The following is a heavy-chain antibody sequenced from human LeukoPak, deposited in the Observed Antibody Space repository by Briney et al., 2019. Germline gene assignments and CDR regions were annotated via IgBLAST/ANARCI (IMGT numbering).Heavy chain of an antibody. D-gene: IGHD3-9*01. CDR1: GFTVSSNY. CDR3: AREGDDILTGYSRVS. V-gene: IGHV3-66*01. J-gene: IGHJ4*02. Sequence: GGSLRLSCAASGFTVSSNYMSWVRQAPGKGLEWVSVIYSGGSTYYADSVKGRFTISRDNSKNTLYLQMNSLRAEDTAVYYRAREGDDILTGYSRVSWGQGTLVTVSS. CDR2: IYSGGST.